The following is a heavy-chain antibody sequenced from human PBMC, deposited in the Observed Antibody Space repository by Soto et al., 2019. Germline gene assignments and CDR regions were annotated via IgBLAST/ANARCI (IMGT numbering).Heavy chain of an antibody. CDR2: ISSTSAYI. Sequence: GGSLRLSCAASGFTFSDYSMEWVRQAPGKGLEWVSSISSTSAYIFYADSVKGRFTISKDNPGNSLYLQMNSLRAEDTAMYYCARLAVGNTYLFDYWGQGTLVTVSS. J-gene: IGHJ4*02. CDR3: ARLAVGNTYLFDY. CDR1: GFTFSDYS. D-gene: IGHD1-26*01. V-gene: IGHV3-21*01.